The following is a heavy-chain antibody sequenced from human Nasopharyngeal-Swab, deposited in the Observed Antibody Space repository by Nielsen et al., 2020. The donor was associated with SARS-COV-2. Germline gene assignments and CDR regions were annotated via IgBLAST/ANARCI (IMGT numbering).Heavy chain of an antibody. J-gene: IGHJ4*02. CDR2: IIPIFGTA. CDR3: ASPPYCSGGSCHEPFDY. V-gene: IGHV1-69*13. D-gene: IGHD2-15*01. Sequence: SVKVSCKASGGTFSSYDISWVRQATGQGLEWMGGIIPIFGTANYAQKFQGRVMITADESTSTAYMELGSLRSEDTAVYYCASPPYCSGGSCHEPFDYWGQGTLVTVSS. CDR1: GGTFSSYD.